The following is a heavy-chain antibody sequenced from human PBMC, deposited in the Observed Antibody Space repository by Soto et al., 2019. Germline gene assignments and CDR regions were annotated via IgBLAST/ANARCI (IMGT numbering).Heavy chain of an antibody. Sequence: SETLSLTCAVYGGSFSGYYWSWIRQPPGKGLEWIGEINHSGSTYYNPSLKSRVTISVDTSKNQFSLKLSSVTAEDTAVYYCAGLGGWFTPGGRETRVTFS. J-gene: IGHJ5*02. CDR2: INHSGST. V-gene: IGHV4-34*09. CDR3: AGLGGWFTP. D-gene: IGHD3-16*01. CDR1: GGSFSGYY.